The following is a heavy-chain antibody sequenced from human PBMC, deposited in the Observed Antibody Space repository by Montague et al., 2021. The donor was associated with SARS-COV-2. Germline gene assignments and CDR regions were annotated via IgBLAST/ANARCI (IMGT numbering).Heavy chain of an antibody. CDR1: GGSFSGYY. V-gene: IGHV4-34*01. CDR2: INHSGST. D-gene: IGHD2-15*01. J-gene: IGHJ4*02. Sequence: SETLSLTCAVYGGSFSGYYCSWIRQPPGTGQELIGEINHSGSTNYNPSLTRHVPISVDTSTNQFSLKLSFVTAADTAVYYCARGSVDIVVVVAATPPYFDYWGQGTLVTVSS. CDR3: ARGSVDIVVVVAATPPYFDY.